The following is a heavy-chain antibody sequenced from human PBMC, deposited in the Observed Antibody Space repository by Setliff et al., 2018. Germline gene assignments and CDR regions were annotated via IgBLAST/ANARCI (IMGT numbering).Heavy chain of an antibody. J-gene: IGHJ3*02. CDR3: ARSAANGGHDPFDI. V-gene: IGHV3-21*01. CDR1: GLPFSISS. CDR2: ISDSSFHI. D-gene: IGHD6-25*01. Sequence: GESLKISCAASGLPFSISSMHWVRQAPGKGLEWVSSISDSSFHIYYRDSVRGRFTISRDNAKNSLYLQMNSLRADDTAVYYCARSAANGGHDPFDIWGQGTMVTVSS.